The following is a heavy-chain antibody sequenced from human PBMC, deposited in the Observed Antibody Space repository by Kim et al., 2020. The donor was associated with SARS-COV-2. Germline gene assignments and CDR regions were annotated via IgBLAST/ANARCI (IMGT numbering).Heavy chain of an antibody. V-gene: IGHV4-34*01. J-gene: IGHJ4*02. CDR3: ARGTRYRSWNHFDY. CDR1: GGSFSGYY. CDR2: INHSGST. D-gene: IGHD6-13*01. Sequence: SETLSLTCAVYGGSFSGYYWSWIRQPPGKGLEWIGEINHSGSTNYNPSLKSRVTISVDTSKNQFSLKLSSVTAADTAVYYCARGTRYRSWNHFDYWGQGTLVTVSS.